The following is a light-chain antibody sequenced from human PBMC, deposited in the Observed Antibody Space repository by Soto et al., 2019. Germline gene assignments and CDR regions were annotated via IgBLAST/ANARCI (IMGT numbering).Light chain of an antibody. V-gene: IGKV1-5*03. Sequence: DIQMTQSPSTLYASVGDRVTITCRASQSIGASLAWFQQKRGKAPNLLIYNASSLASGVPSRFSGSGSGTEFTLTISTLQPDDFATYYCQQYNSSPLTFGGGTKVEIK. CDR2: NAS. J-gene: IGKJ4*01. CDR1: QSIGAS. CDR3: QQYNSSPLT.